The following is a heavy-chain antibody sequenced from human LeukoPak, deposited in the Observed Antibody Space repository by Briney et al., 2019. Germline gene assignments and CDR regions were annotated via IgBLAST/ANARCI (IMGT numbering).Heavy chain of an antibody. Sequence: SVKVSCKASGGTFSSYAISWVRQAPGQGLEWMGGIIPIFGTANYAQKFQGRVTITADESTSTAYMELRSLRSDDTAVYYCARWVYGGNGDGDYWGQGTLVTVSS. CDR3: ARWVYGGNGDGDY. J-gene: IGHJ4*02. CDR1: GGTFSSYA. V-gene: IGHV1-69*13. CDR2: IIPIFGTA. D-gene: IGHD4-23*01.